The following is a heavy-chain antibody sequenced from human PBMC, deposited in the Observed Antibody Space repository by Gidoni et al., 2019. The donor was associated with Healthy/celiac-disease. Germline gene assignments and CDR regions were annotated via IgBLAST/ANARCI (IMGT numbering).Heavy chain of an antibody. V-gene: IGHV3-23*01. Sequence: EVQLLESGRGLVQPGGSLRLSCQASGFTFSSSAMSWVRQAPGKGLEWVSAISGSCGSTYYADSVKGRFTISRDNSKNTLYLQMNSRRAEDTAVYYCLGEILGYWGQGTLVTVSS. CDR2: ISGSCGST. J-gene: IGHJ4*02. D-gene: IGHD3-16*01. CDR1: GFTFSSSA. CDR3: LGEILGY.